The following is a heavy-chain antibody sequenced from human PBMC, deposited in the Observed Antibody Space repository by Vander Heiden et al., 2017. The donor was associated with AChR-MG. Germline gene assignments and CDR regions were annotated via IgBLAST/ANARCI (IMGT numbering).Heavy chain of an antibody. J-gene: IGHJ3*02. CDR2: IWYDGSNK. CDR3: ARDAWQQVTKVGAFDI. Sequence: QVHLVESGGGVVQPGGSLRLPCAASGFTFSRYGMHWVRQAPGKGLEWVSIIWYDGSNKYYADSVKGRFTISRDNSKNILYLQINSLRAEDTAVYYCARDAWQQVTKVGAFDIWGQGTMITVSS. D-gene: IGHD6-13*01. CDR1: GFTFSRYG. V-gene: IGHV3-33*01.